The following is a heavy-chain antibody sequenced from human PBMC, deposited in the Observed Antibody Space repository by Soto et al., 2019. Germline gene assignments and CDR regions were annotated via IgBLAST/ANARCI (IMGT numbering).Heavy chain of an antibody. CDR1: GFSISGSA. V-gene: IGHV3-73*01. D-gene: IGHD6-19*01. Sequence: VQLVESGGGLVQPGGSLKLSCAASGFSISGSAMHRVRQASGKGLEWIGRIRSKANKYATSYAASVEGRFTISRDVSKNTAFLETNDLKTEDSAVYFCTSPRIAVAGVFWYFDLWGRGTLVTVSS. J-gene: IGHJ2*01. CDR3: TSPRIAVAGVFWYFDL. CDR2: IRSKANKYAT.